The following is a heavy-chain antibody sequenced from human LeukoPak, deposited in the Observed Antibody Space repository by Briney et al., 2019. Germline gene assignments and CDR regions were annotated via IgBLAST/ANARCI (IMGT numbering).Heavy chain of an antibody. D-gene: IGHD6-19*01. Sequence: PGGSLRLSCAASGFTFSSSWMHWVCQAPEKGLEWVADIKCDGSEKYYVDSVKGRFTISRDNAKNSLYLQMNSLRVEDTAIYYCARDHSGWSLDPWGRGTLVTVSS. CDR3: ARDHSGWSLDP. CDR1: GFTFSSSW. J-gene: IGHJ5*02. CDR2: IKCDGSEK. V-gene: IGHV3-52*01.